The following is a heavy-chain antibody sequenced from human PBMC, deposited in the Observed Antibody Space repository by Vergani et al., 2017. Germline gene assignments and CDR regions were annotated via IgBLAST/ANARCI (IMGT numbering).Heavy chain of an antibody. V-gene: IGHV3-48*04. D-gene: IGHD3-10*01. CDR2: ISSSSSTI. Sequence: VQLVESGGGVVQPGRSLRLSCAASGFTFSSYAMHWVRQAPGKGLEWVSYISSSSSTIYYADSVKGRFTISRDNAKNSLYLQMNSLRAEDTAVYYCARDMGSGFDYWGQGTLVTVSS. J-gene: IGHJ4*02. CDR3: ARDMGSGFDY. CDR1: GFTFSSYA.